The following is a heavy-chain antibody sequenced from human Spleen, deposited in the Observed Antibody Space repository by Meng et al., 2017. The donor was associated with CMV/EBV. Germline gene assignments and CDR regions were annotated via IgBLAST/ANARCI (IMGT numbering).Heavy chain of an antibody. D-gene: IGHD3-22*01. CDR3: TTGDYYDSSGAYWYFDL. J-gene: IGHJ2*01. V-gene: IGHV3-15*07. CDR1: FSNAL. CDR2: IKSKTDGGTT. Sequence: FSNALLNWVRPAPGEGLEWGGRIKSKTDGGTTDYAAPVKGRFTISRDDSKNTLYLQMNSLKTEDTAVYYCTTGDYYDSSGAYWYFDLWGRGTLVTVSS.